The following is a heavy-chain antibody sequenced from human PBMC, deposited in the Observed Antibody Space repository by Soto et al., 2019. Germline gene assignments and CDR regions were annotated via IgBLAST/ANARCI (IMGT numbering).Heavy chain of an antibody. CDR3: ARDPNMVATMGSIYYYCGMDV. Sequence: EVQLVESGGGLVQPGGSLRLSCAASGFTFSSYWMSWVRQAPGKGLEWVANIKQDGSEKYYVDSVKGRFTISRDNAKNSLYLQMKSLRAEDTAVYYCARDPNMVATMGSIYYYCGMDVWGQGTTVTVSS. D-gene: IGHD5-12*01. CDR2: IKQDGSEK. J-gene: IGHJ6*02. CDR1: GFTFSSYW. V-gene: IGHV3-7*01.